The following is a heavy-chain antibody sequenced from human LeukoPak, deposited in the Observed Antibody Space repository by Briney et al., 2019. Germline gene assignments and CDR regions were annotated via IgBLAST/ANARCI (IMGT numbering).Heavy chain of an antibody. Sequence: GGSLRLSCAASGFTFTSSEMNWVRQAPGKGLEWVSYISSSGSTIYYADSVKGRFTISRDNAKNSLYLQMNSLGAEDTAVYYCARGGYQLLWDYWGQGTLVTVSS. CDR1: GFTFTSSE. CDR2: ISSSGSTI. V-gene: IGHV3-48*03. D-gene: IGHD2-2*01. J-gene: IGHJ4*02. CDR3: ARGGYQLLWDY.